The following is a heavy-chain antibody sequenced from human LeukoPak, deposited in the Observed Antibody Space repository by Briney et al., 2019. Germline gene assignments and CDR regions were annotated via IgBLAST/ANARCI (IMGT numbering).Heavy chain of an antibody. V-gene: IGHV3-23*01. D-gene: IGHD2-15*01. Sequence: GGSLRLSCAASGFTFSSYSMNWVRQAPGKGLEWVSAISGSGGSTYYADSVKGRFTISRDNSKNTLYLQMNSLRPEDTAVYYCAKDSRYCSGGSCYYYYYYGMDVWGQGTTVTVSS. J-gene: IGHJ6*02. CDR1: GFTFSSYS. CDR3: AKDSRYCSGGSCYYYYYYGMDV. CDR2: ISGSGGST.